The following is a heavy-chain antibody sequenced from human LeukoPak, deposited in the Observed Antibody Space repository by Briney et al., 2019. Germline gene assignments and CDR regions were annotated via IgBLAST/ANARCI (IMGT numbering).Heavy chain of an antibody. V-gene: IGHV6-1*01. CDR2: TYYRPKWYS. Sequence: SQTLSLTCAISGDSVSSNSTACNWIRQSPSRGLEWLGRTYYRPKWYSDYAVSVKSRITINPDTSKNQFSLQLNSVTPEDTAVYYCVRDGQGDGYSADEAFDIWGQGTMVTVSS. J-gene: IGHJ3*02. CDR3: VRDGQGDGYSADEAFDI. CDR1: GDSVSSNSTA. D-gene: IGHD5-24*01.